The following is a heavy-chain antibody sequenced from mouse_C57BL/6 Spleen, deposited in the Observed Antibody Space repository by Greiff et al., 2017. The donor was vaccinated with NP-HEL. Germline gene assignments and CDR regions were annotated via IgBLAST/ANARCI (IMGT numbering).Heavy chain of an antibody. J-gene: IGHJ4*01. CDR1: GFTFSSYA. CDR2: ISDGGSYT. Sequence: EVHLVESGGGLVKPGGSLKLSCAASGFTFSSYAMSWVRQTPEKRLEWVATISDGGSYTYYPDNVKGRFTISRDNAKNNLYLQMSHLKSEDTAMYYCARRRGYYAMDYWGQGTSVTVSS. V-gene: IGHV5-4*01. CDR3: ARRRGYYAMDY.